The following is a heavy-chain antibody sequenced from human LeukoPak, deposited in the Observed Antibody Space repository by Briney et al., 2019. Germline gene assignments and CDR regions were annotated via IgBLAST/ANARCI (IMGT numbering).Heavy chain of an antibody. D-gene: IGHD4-17*01. Sequence: VASVKVSCKASGYTFTSYGISWVRQAPGQGLEWMGWISAYNGNTNYAQKLQGRVTMTTDTSTSTAYMELRSLRSEDTAVYYCARGEWVTTQDAFDIWGQGTMVTVSS. CDR2: ISAYNGNT. V-gene: IGHV1-18*01. J-gene: IGHJ3*02. CDR3: ARGEWVTTQDAFDI. CDR1: GYTFTSYG.